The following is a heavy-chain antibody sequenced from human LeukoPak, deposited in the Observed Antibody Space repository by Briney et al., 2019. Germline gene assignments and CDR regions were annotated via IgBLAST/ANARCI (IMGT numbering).Heavy chain of an antibody. V-gene: IGHV3-21*01. CDR2: ISNSSSYI. CDR3: ARLGDSSGYYDY. Sequence: GWSLRLSCAASGFTFSSYSMNCVRQAPGKGLELVSSISNSSSYIYYADSVKGRFTISRDNAKNSLYLQMNSLRAEDTAVYCCARLGDSSGYYDYWGQGTLVTVSS. J-gene: IGHJ4*02. D-gene: IGHD3-22*01. CDR1: GFTFSSYS.